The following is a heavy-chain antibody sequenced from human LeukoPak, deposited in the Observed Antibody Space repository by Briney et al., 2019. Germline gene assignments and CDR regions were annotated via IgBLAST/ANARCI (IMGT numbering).Heavy chain of an antibody. D-gene: IGHD5-24*01. V-gene: IGHV3-9*03. CDR1: GFTFDDYA. CDR2: ISWNSGSI. Sequence: PGGSLRLSCAASGFTFDDYAMHWVRQAPGKGLEWVSGISWNSGSIGYADSVKGRFTISRDNAKNSLYLQMNSLRAEDMALYYCAKSYGYSRYHYYMDVWGKGTTVTVSS. CDR3: AKSYGYSRYHYYMDV. J-gene: IGHJ6*03.